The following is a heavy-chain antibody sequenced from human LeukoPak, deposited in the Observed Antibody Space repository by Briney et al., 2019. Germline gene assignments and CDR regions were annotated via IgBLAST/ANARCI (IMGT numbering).Heavy chain of an antibody. J-gene: IGHJ4*02. CDR1: EFTFSSYW. Sequence: GGSLRLSCAASEFTFSSYWMSWVRQAPGKGLEWVASIKQDGSEKYYADSVKGRFTISRDNAKNSLYLQMNSLRAEDTAVYYCARGLSGYDSEYYFDYWGQGTLATVSS. CDR3: ARGLSGYDSEYYFDY. D-gene: IGHD5-12*01. V-gene: IGHV3-7*01. CDR2: IKQDGSEK.